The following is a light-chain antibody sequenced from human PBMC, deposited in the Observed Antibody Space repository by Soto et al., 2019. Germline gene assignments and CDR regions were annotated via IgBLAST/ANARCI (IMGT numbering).Light chain of an antibody. Sequence: EIVMTQSPATLSVSPGERATLSCRASQSVSSNLAWYQQKPGQAPRLLIYGASTRATGIPARFSGSGSGTEFPLTISRLHSEYFADYYCQHCNNSPLTFGQGSKVEIK. CDR2: GAS. V-gene: IGKV3-15*01. CDR1: QSVSSN. J-gene: IGKJ1*01. CDR3: QHCNNSPLT.